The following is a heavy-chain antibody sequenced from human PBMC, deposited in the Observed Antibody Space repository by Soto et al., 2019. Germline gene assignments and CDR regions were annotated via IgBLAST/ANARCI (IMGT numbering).Heavy chain of an antibody. J-gene: IGHJ4*02. CDR1: GGSISSGGYY. Sequence: PSETLSLTCTVSGGSISSGGYYWSWIRQHPGKGLEWIGYIYYSGSTYYNPSLKSRVTISVDTSKNQFSLKLSSVTAADTAVYYCARGLRITMVRGEPGFDYWGQGTPV. D-gene: IGHD3-10*01. V-gene: IGHV4-31*02. CDR3: ARGLRITMVRGEPGFDY. CDR2: IYYSGST.